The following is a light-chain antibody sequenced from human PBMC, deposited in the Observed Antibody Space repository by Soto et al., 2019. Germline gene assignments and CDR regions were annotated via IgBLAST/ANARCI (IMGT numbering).Light chain of an antibody. CDR1: SSDVGSYNR. CDR3: NSYTSSNTYV. J-gene: IGLJ1*01. V-gene: IGLV2-18*02. Sequence: QSVLTQPPSVSGSPGQSVTISCTGTSSDVGSYNRVAWYQQPPGTAPKLMIYEVSNRPSGVPDRFSGSKSGNTASLTISGLQAEDEADYYCNSYTSSNTYVFGSGTKLTV. CDR2: EVS.